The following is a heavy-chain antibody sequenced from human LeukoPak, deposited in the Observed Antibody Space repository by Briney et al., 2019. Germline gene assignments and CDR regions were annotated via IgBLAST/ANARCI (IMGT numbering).Heavy chain of an antibody. V-gene: IGHV1-46*01. Sequence: ASVKVSCKAFGYTFTGYWMHWVRQAPGQGPEWMGVISPSGGSTIYAQKFKGRVTLTRDMSTSTDYLELSSLRSEDTAVYYCARDGHRRYYYDSSGREHAFDIWGQGTMVTVSS. CDR3: ARDGHRRYYYDSSGREHAFDI. CDR2: ISPSGGST. J-gene: IGHJ3*02. CDR1: GYTFTGYW. D-gene: IGHD3-22*01.